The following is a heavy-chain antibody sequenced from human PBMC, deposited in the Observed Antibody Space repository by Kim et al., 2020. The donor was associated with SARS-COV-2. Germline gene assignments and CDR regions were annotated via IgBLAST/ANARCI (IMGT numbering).Heavy chain of an antibody. CDR2: FDPEDGET. D-gene: IGHD4-17*01. CDR1: GYTLTELS. V-gene: IGHV1-24*01. CDR3: ATEPLAAVTAIRGWFDP. Sequence: ASVKVSCKVSGYTLTELSMHWVRQAPGKGLEWMGGFDPEDGETIYAQKFQGRVTMTEDTSTDTAYMELSSLRSEDTAVYYCATEPLAAVTAIRGWFDPWGQGTLVTVSS. J-gene: IGHJ5*02.